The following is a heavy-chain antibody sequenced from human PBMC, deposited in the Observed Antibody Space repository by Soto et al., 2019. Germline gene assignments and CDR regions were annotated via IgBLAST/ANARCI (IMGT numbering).Heavy chain of an antibody. Sequence: GGSLRLSCAASGFTFSFYEMIWVRQAPGKGLEWVSYISSSGDTKYYADSVKGRFTISRDNAKNSVYLQMNSLRAEDTAVYYCAKVAYDFWSGSEYFDYWGQGTLVTVSS. D-gene: IGHD3-3*01. V-gene: IGHV3-48*03. CDR2: ISSSGDTK. J-gene: IGHJ4*02. CDR3: AKVAYDFWSGSEYFDY. CDR1: GFTFSFYE.